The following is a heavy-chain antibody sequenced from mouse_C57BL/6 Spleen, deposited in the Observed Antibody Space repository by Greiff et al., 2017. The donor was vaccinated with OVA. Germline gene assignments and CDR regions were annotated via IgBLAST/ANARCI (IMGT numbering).Heavy chain of an antibody. CDR1: GYAFSSSW. V-gene: IGHV1-82*01. J-gene: IGHJ4*01. D-gene: IGHD1-1*01. CDR2: IYPGDGDT. CDR3: ARDYYGSSYYAMDY. Sequence: QVQLQHSGPELVKPGASVKISCKASGYAFSSSWMNWVQQRPGKGLEWIGRIYPGDGDTNYNGKFKGKVTLSADKSSSTAYMQLSSLTSEDSAVYFCARDYYGSSYYAMDYWGQGTSGTVSS.